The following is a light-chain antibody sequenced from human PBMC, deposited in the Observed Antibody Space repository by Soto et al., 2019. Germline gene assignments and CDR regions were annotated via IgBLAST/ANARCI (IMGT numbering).Light chain of an antibody. V-gene: IGLV2-23*01. CDR2: EGT. CDR3: CSYAGSNTWV. J-gene: IGLJ3*02. CDR1: SSDVGSYNL. Sequence: QSALTQPASVSGSPGQSITISCTGTSSDVGSYNLVSWYRHHPGKAPKLMVYEGTKRPSGVSNRFSGSKSGNTASLTISGLQAEDEADYYCCSYAGSNTWVFGGGTKLTVL.